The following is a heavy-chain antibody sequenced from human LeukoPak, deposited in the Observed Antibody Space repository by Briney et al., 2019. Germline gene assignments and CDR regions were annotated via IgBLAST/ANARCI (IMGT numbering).Heavy chain of an antibody. CDR3: ARDVGQQLGYYYYYYMDV. V-gene: IGHV4-4*07. D-gene: IGHD6-13*01. CDR1: GYSISSGYY. J-gene: IGHJ6*03. Sequence: PSETLSLTCSVSGYSISSGYYWSWIRQPAGKGLEWIGRIYTSGSTNYNPSLKSRVTMSVDTSKNQFSLKLSSVTAADTAVYYCARDVGQQLGYYYYYYMDVWGKGTTVTVSS. CDR2: IYTSGST.